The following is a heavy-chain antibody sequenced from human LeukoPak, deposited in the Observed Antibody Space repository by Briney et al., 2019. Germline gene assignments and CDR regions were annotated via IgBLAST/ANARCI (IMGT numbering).Heavy chain of an antibody. CDR1: GGSISSGGYY. CDR3: ARVSYQEGVDY. J-gene: IGHJ4*02. D-gene: IGHD2-2*01. CDR2: ISPSGST. V-gene: IGHV4-61*02. Sequence: SETLSLTCTVSGGSISSGGYYWSWIRQPAGKGLELIGRISPSGSTNYNPSLTSRVTISVDTSKNQFSLKLSFVTAADTAVYYCARVSYQEGVDYWGQGTLVTVSS.